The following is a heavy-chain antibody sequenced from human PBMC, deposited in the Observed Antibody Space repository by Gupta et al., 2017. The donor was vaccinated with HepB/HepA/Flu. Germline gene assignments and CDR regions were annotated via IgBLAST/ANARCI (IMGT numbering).Heavy chain of an antibody. CDR2: LKSKSGGGTT. CDR3: TAFGWDY. CDR1: GFTIDKAW. J-gene: IGHJ4*02. D-gene: IGHD3-16*01. V-gene: IGHV3-15*01. Sequence: EVQVVESGGGFVRPGGSLRLSCTASGFTIDKAWMSWVRQSPRKGLEYVGHLKSKSGGGTTDFAAPVRGRFTLSRDDSKNTLYLEMNNLTTDDTAVYYCTAFGWDYWGQGTLVTVSS.